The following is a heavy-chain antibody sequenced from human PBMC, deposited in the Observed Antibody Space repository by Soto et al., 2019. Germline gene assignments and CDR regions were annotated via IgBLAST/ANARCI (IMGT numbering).Heavy chain of an antibody. CDR2: IYYSGST. CDR1: GGSISSGDYY. D-gene: IGHD2-2*01. Sequence: SETLSLTCTVSGGSISSGDYYWSWIRQPPGKGLEWIGYIYYSGSTYYNPSLKSRVTISVDTSKNQFSLKLSSVTAADTAVYYCARDRSTSWNWFDPWGQGTLVTVSS. J-gene: IGHJ5*02. V-gene: IGHV4-30-4*01. CDR3: ARDRSTSWNWFDP.